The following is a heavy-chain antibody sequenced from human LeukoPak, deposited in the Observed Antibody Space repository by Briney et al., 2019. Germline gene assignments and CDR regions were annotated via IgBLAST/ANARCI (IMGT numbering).Heavy chain of an antibody. J-gene: IGHJ4*02. Sequence: GGSLRLSCAASGFTFSSYSMNWIRQTPGKGLEWVSSISGSGEFIYYVDTVRGRFTISRDNGKNSLYLQMNSLRPEDTAVYYCARDDSHGYHFFDSWGQGTLVTVSS. V-gene: IGHV3-21*01. CDR2: ISGSGEFI. D-gene: IGHD3-22*01. CDR3: ARDDSHGYHFFDS. CDR1: GFTFSSYS.